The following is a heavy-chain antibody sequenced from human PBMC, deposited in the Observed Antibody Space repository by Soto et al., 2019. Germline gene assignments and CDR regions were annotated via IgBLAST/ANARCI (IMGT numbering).Heavy chain of an antibody. CDR1: GFTFSSYW. CDR2: INSDGSST. Sequence: GGSLRLSCAASGFTFSSYWMHWVRQAPGKGLVWVSRINSDGSSTSYADSVKGRFTISRDNAKNTLYLQMNSLRAEDTAVYYCARRSTVTYYYYGMDVWGQGTTVTVS. J-gene: IGHJ6*02. V-gene: IGHV3-74*01. CDR3: ARRSTVTYYYYGMDV. D-gene: IGHD4-17*01.